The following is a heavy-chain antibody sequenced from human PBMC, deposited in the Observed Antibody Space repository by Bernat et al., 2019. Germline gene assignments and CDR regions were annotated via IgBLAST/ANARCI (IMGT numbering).Heavy chain of an antibody. CDR1: GFTSSDYF. D-gene: IGHD6-19*01. CDR2: ITITSSHT. J-gene: IGHJ4*02. V-gene: IGHV3-11*06. Sequence: QVHLVESGGGLVKPGGSLRLSLAASGFTSSDYFMSCIRQAPGKGLVWVSSITITSSHTNYGDSVKGRFTITRDNARNSLYLQMNSPRAEDTAVYYCAGHLRGAVAGHNYWGQGTLVTVSS. CDR3: AGHLRGAVAGHNY.